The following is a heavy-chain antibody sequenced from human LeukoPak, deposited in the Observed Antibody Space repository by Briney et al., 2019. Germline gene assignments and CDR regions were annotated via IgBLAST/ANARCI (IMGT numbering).Heavy chain of an antibody. CDR1: GFNFNNYW. J-gene: IGHJ4*02. V-gene: IGHV5-10-1*01. CDR2: IDPSDSYT. Sequence: GESLKISCEASGFNFNNYWVGWVRQMPGKGLEWMGRIDPSDSYTNYSPSFQGHVTISADKSISTAYLQWSSLKASDTAMYYCASGVPGPNCSGGSCYSTSDYWGQGTLVTVSS. D-gene: IGHD2-15*01. CDR3: ASGVPGPNCSGGSCYSTSDY.